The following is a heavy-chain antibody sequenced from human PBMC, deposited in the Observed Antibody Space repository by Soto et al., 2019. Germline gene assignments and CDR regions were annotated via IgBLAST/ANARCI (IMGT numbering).Heavy chain of an antibody. J-gene: IGHJ4*02. CDR2: ISAYNGNT. CDR1: GYTFTSYG. Sequence: GASVNVSCKASGYTFTSYGISWVRQAPGQGLEWMGWISAYNGNTNYAQKLQGRVTMTTDTSTSTAYMELRSLTSDDTAVYYCVGPRPYFDYWGQGTLVTVSS. V-gene: IGHV1-18*01. CDR3: VGPRPYFDY.